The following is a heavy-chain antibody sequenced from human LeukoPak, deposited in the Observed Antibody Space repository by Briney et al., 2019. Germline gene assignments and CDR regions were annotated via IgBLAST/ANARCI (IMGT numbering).Heavy chain of an antibody. J-gene: IGHJ3*02. Sequence: GRSLRLSCAASGFTFSSYAMHWVRQAPGKGLEWVAVISYDGSNKYYADSVKGRFTISRDNSKNTLYLQMNSLRAEDTAVYYCARELSTHPHPSMIVVVTRRGGAFDIWGQGTMVTVSS. CDR3: ARELSTHPHPSMIVVVTRRGGAFDI. CDR2: ISYDGSNK. D-gene: IGHD3-22*01. CDR1: GFTFSSYA. V-gene: IGHV3-30-3*01.